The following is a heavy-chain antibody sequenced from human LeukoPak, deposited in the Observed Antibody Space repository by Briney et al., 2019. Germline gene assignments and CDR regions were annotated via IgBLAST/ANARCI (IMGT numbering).Heavy chain of an antibody. J-gene: IGHJ4*02. CDR2: MRQDGSEQ. Sequence: GGSLRLSCAVSGFIFSDYSMGWVRQAPGKGLEWVATMRQDGSEQFYVGSVKGRFTISRDNANNLLYLQLSGLRVEDTAVYYCAREWVDVDIVAPDYWGQGTLVTVSS. V-gene: IGHV3-7*01. CDR3: AREWVDVDIVAPDY. CDR1: GFIFSDYS. D-gene: IGHD5-12*01.